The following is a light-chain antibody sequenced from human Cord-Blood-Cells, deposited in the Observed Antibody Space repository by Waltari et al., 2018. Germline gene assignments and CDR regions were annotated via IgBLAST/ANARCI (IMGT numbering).Light chain of an antibody. CDR2: GAS. CDR1: QSVSSN. J-gene: IGKJ2*01. Sequence: EIVMTQSPATLSVSPGERATLSCRASQSVSSNLAWYQQKPCQAPRLLIYGASTRATGIPARFSGSGYGTEFTLTISSLQSEDFAVYYCQKYNNWPPYTFGQGTKLEIK. CDR3: QKYNNWPPYT. V-gene: IGKV3-15*01.